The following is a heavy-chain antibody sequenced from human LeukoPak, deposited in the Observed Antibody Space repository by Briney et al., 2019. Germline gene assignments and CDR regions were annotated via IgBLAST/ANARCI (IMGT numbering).Heavy chain of an antibody. CDR1: GFTFSSYE. CDR3: AREGNDGEADAFDI. J-gene: IGHJ3*02. CDR2: ISYDGSNK. Sequence: GGSLRLSCAASGFTFSSYEMNWVRQAPGKGLEWVAVISYDGSNKYYADSVKGRFTISRDNSKNTLYLQMNSLRAEDTAVYYCAREGNDGEADAFDIWGQGTMVTVSS. D-gene: IGHD3-10*01. V-gene: IGHV3-30-3*01.